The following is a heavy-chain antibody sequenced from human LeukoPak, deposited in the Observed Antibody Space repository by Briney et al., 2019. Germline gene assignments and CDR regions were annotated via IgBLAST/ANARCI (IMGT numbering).Heavy chain of an antibody. V-gene: IGHV3-23*01. D-gene: IGHD3-22*01. CDR2: ISGDSGTT. CDR1: GFTFSSYA. J-gene: IGHJ4*02. CDR3: ARKLLHYDRNGPSFDY. Sequence: PGGSLRLSCAASGFTFSSYAMSWVRQGQGKGLEWVSAISGDSGTTLYTDSARGRFSISRDNSRNTLYLQLNSLRAEDTAVYYCARKLLHYDRNGPSFDYWGQGTLVTVSS.